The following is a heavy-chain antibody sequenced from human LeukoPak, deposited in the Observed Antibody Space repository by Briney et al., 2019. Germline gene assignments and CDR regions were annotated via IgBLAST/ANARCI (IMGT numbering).Heavy chain of an antibody. CDR3: ARISSSGWYPFDY. Sequence: LETLSLTCAVYGGSFSGYYWSWIRQPPGKGLEWIGEINHSGSTNYNPSLKSRVTISVDTSKNQFSLKLSSVTAADTAVYYCARISSSGWYPFDYWGQGTLVTVSS. CDR1: GGSFSGYY. D-gene: IGHD6-19*01. J-gene: IGHJ4*02. CDR2: INHSGST. V-gene: IGHV4-34*01.